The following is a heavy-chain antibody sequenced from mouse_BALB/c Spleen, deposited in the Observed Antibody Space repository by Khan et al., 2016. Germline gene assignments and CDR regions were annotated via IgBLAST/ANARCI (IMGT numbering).Heavy chain of an antibody. CDR1: GFAFSSYW. V-gene: IGHV1-80*01. D-gene: IGHD2-14*01. CDR3: ARGTPFAN. Sequence: QVQLQQSGAELVRPGSSVKISSKATGFAFSSYWMNWVKQRPGQGLEWIGQIYPGDGDTNYNGKFKGKATLTADKSSSTAYMQLSSLTSEDSAVYFCARGTPFANWGQGTLVTVSA. J-gene: IGHJ3*01. CDR2: IYPGDGDT.